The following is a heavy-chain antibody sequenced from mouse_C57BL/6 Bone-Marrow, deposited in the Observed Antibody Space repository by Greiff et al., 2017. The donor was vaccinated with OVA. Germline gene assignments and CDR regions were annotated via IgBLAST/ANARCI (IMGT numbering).Heavy chain of an antibody. CDR3: ATLINTVVSTPNWYFDV. CDR1: GFTFSSYC. V-gene: IGHV5-6*01. D-gene: IGHD1-1*01. CDR2: ISSGGSYT. J-gene: IGHJ1*03. Sequence: EVQRVESGGDLVKPGGSLKLSCAASGFTFSSYCMYWVRQTPEKRLEWVATISSGGSYTYYPDSVKGRSTISRDNSKNTLYLQMSSLKSEDTALYYCATLINTVVSTPNWYFDVWCTGTTVTVSS.